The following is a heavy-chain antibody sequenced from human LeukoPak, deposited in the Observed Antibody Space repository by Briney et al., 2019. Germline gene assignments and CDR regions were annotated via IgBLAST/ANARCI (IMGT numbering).Heavy chain of an antibody. CDR3: AKDPNYSYGYDY. J-gene: IGHJ4*02. CDR2: IWYDGSNK. V-gene: IGHV3-30*02. D-gene: IGHD5-18*01. Sequence: GGSLRLSCAASGFTFSSYGMHWVRQAPGKGLEWVAVIWYDGSNKYYADSVKGRFTISRDNSKNTLYLQMNSLRAEDTAVYYCAKDPNYSYGYDYWGQGTLVTVSS. CDR1: GFTFSSYG.